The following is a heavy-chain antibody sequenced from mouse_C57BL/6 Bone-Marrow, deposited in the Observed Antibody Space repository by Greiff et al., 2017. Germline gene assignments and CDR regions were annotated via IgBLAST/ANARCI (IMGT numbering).Heavy chain of an antibody. D-gene: IGHD1-1*01. CDR3: AAHYGSSHWYFDV. J-gene: IGHJ1*03. CDR2: IWRGGST. V-gene: IGHV2-5*01. Sequence: QVQLKESGPGLVQPSQSLSITCTVSGFSLTSYGVHWVRQSPGKGLEWLGVIWRGGSTDYNAAFMSRLSITKDNSKSQVFFKMNSLQADDTAIYYCAAHYGSSHWYFDVWGTGTTVTVAS. CDR1: GFSLTSYG.